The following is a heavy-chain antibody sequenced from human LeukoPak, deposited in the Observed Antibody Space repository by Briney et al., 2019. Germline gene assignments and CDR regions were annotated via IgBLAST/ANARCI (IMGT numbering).Heavy chain of an antibody. J-gene: IGHJ4*02. Sequence: GASVKVSCKASGGTFSSYAISWARQAPGQGLEWMGGIIPIFGTANYAQKFQGRVTITADESTSTAYMELSSLRSEDTAVYYCAQEEYSGSSGDYWGQGTLVTVSS. CDR2: IIPIFGTA. V-gene: IGHV1-69*01. D-gene: IGHD1-26*01. CDR1: GGTFSSYA. CDR3: AQEEYSGSSGDY.